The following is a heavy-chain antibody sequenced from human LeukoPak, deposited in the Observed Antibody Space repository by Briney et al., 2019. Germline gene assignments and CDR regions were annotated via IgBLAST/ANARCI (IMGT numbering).Heavy chain of an antibody. CDR2: IVVGSGNT. CDR3: AANNGGNLIGSFDY. CDR1: GFTFTSSA. Sequence: SVKVSCKASGFTFTSSAMQWVRQARGQRLEWIGWIVVGSGNTNYAQKFQERVTITRDMSTSTAYMELSSLRSEDTAVYYCAANNGGNLIGSFDYWGQGTLATVSS. J-gene: IGHJ4*02. D-gene: IGHD4-23*01. V-gene: IGHV1-58*02.